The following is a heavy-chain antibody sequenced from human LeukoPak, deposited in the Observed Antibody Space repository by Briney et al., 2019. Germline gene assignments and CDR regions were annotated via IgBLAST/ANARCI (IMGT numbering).Heavy chain of an antibody. V-gene: IGHV4-59*12. CDR1: GGSISSYY. CDR2: IYYSGST. CDR3: ARGYVGDY. Sequence: PSETLSLTCTVSGGSISSYYWSWIRQPPGKGLEWIGYIYYSGSTNYNPSLKSRVTISVDTSKNQFSLKLSSVTAADTAVYYCARGYVGDYWGQGTLVTVSS. D-gene: IGHD5-12*01. J-gene: IGHJ4*02.